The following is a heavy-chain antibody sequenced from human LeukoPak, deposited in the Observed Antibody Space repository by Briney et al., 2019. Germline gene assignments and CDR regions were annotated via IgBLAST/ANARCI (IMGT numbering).Heavy chain of an antibody. D-gene: IGHD1-14*01. V-gene: IGHV3-53*01. CDR3: ARGVEPLAANTLAY. CDR1: GFTVITND. J-gene: IGHJ4*02. CDR2: LYSDGNT. Sequence: GGSLRLSCAASGFTVITNDMTWVRQAPGKGLEWVSVLYSDGNTKYADSVQGRFTISRDNSKNTLYLEMNSLSPDDTAVYYCARGVEPLAANTLAYWGQGTLVTVST.